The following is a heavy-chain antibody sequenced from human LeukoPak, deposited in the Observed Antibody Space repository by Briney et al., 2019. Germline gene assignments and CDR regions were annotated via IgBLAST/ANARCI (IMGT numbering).Heavy chain of an antibody. Sequence: ASVKVSCKTSGYTFSNFGINWVRQAPGQGLEWMGWISGNNDNPNYGQKFQGRFTVTTDSSTSTAYMELRNLRFDDTAVYYCARDGTSTDDYWGQGALVTVSS. CDR2: ISGNNDNP. D-gene: IGHD2-2*01. V-gene: IGHV1-18*01. J-gene: IGHJ4*02. CDR1: GYTFSNFG. CDR3: ARDGTSTDDY.